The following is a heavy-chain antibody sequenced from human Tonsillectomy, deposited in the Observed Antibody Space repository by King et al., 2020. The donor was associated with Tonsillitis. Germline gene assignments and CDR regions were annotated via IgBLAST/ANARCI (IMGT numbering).Heavy chain of an antibody. CDR2: IKSRTDGGTT. Sequence: VQLVESGGGLVKPGGSLRLSCAASGFTFSNAWMNWFRQAPGKGLEWGGRIKSRTDGGTTDYAAPLKGRVTFSRDDSKNTLYLQMNGLKTEDTAVYYCTTGTAVANYYYYYYMDVWGTGTTVTVSS. D-gene: IGHD6-19*01. CDR3: TTGTAVANYYYYYYMDV. CDR1: GFTFSNAW. V-gene: IGHV3-15*07. J-gene: IGHJ6*03.